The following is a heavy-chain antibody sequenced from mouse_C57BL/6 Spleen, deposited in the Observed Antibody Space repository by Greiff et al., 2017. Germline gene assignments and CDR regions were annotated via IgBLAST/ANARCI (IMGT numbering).Heavy chain of an antibody. CDR2: IYPGSGST. CDR3: ARYGDYYGSRYYFDY. D-gene: IGHD1-1*01. J-gene: IGHJ2*01. Sequence: QVQLQQPGAELVKPGASVKMSCKASGYTFTSYWITWVKQRPGQGLEWIGDIYPGSGSTNYNEKFKSKATLTVDTSSSTAYMQLSSLTSEDSAVYYCARYGDYYGSRYYFDYWGQGTTLTVSS. CDR1: GYTFTSYW. V-gene: IGHV1-55*01.